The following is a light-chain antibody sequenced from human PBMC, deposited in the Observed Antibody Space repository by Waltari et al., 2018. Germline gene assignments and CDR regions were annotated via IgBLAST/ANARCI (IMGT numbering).Light chain of an antibody. CDR1: ALPKKTY. CDR2: EDV. Sequence: SYELTQPPSVSVSPGQTARITCSGDALPKKTYAYWYQQKSGQAPVQVIYEDVKRPSGIPERFSGSSSGTMVTLTISGAQVEDEADYYCYSTDSSGNVQVFGGGTKLTVL. V-gene: IGLV3-10*01. CDR3: YSTDSSGNVQV. J-gene: IGLJ2*01.